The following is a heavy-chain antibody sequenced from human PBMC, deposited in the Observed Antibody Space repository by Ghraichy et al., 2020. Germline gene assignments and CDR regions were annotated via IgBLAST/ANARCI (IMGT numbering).Heavy chain of an antibody. D-gene: IGHD3-10*01. CDR1: GFTFSSYA. CDR3: ARYYYGSDYYFDY. CDR2: ISGSGGST. V-gene: IGHV3-23*01. J-gene: IGHJ4*02. Sequence: LSLTCAASGFTFSSYAMSWVRQAPGKGLEWVSAISGSGGSTYYADSVKGRFTISRDNSKNTLYLQMNSLRAEDTAVYYCARYYYGSDYYFDYWGQGTLVTVSS.